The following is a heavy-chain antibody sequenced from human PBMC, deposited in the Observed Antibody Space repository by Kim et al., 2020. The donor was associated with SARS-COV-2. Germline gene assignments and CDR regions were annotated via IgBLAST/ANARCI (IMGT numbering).Heavy chain of an antibody. CDR3: AKADSMLVPAATVDY. CDR2: ISYDGSNK. Sequence: GGSLRLSCAASGFTFSSYGMHWVRQAPGKGLEWVAVISYDGSNKYYADSVKGRFTISRDNSKNTLYLQMNSLRAEDTAVYYCAKADSMLVPAATVDYWGQGTLVTVSS. CDR1: GFTFSSYG. V-gene: IGHV3-30*18. D-gene: IGHD2-2*01. J-gene: IGHJ4*02.